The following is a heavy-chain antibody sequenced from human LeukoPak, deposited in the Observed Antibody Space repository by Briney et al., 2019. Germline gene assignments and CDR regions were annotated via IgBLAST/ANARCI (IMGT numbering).Heavy chain of an antibody. CDR1: GASISSYY. Sequence: SETLSLTCTVSGASISSYYWSWIPQPAGKGLEWIGRIYTSGSTNYNPSLKSRVTMSVDTSKNQFSLKLSSVTAADTAVYYCARDKQGISYYYYYYGMDVWGQGTTVTVSS. V-gene: IGHV4-4*07. CDR3: ARDKQGISYYYYYYGMDV. D-gene: IGHD1-14*01. CDR2: IYTSGST. J-gene: IGHJ6*02.